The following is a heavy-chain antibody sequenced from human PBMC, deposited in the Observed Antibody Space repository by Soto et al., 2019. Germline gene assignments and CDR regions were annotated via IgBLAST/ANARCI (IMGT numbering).Heavy chain of an antibody. Sequence: PGGSLRLSCAASGFTFISYGMTWVCQAPGKGLEWVSGITTTGRNTYYAESVKGRFTISRDNSKNVVYLQMNSLRAEDTAVYYCARGAAAAGTDWFDAWGQGTLVIVSS. V-gene: IGHV3-23*01. CDR2: ITTTGRNT. CDR3: ARGAAAAGTDWFDA. CDR1: GFTFISYG. D-gene: IGHD6-13*01. J-gene: IGHJ5*02.